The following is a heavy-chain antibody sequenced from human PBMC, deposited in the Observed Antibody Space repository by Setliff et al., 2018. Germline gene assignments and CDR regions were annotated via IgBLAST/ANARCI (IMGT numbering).Heavy chain of an antibody. CDR3: ASPRRDDLDSPFDAFDI. CDR1: GASITSGHY. V-gene: IGHV4-38-2*01. CDR2: MSHRGRT. Sequence: SETLSLTCGVSGASITSGHYWGWIRQPPGKGLEWIATMSHRGRTYYNPSLESRVTMSRDTSKNQFSLRLTSAAAADTAVYYCASPRRDDLDSPFDAFDIWG. D-gene: IGHD3-3*01. J-gene: IGHJ3*02.